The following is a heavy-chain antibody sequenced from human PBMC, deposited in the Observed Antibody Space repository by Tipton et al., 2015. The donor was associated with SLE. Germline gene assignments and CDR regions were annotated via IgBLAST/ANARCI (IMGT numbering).Heavy chain of an antibody. CDR3: ARGTVTAAFDI. D-gene: IGHD4-17*01. Sequence: TLSLTCTVSGGSISSGSYYWSWIRQPAGKGLEWIGYIYYSGSTNYNPPLKSRVTISVDTSKNQFSLKLSSVTAADTAVYYCARGTVTAAFDIWGQGTMVTVSS. CDR1: GGSISSGSYY. V-gene: IGHV4-61*10. CDR2: IYYSGST. J-gene: IGHJ3*02.